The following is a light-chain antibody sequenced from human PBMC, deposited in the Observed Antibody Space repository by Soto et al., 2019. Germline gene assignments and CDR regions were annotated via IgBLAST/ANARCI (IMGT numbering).Light chain of an antibody. Sequence: QSVLTQPPSVSGAPGQRVTISCTGSSSNIGAGYDVHWYQQLPGTAPKLLVHGNTDRPSGVPDRFSGSKSGTSASLAITGLQAEDEAGYYCQSYDSSLSGWLFGGGTKLTVL. J-gene: IGLJ2*01. CDR2: GNT. V-gene: IGLV1-40*01. CDR1: SSNIGAGYD. CDR3: QSYDSSLSGWL.